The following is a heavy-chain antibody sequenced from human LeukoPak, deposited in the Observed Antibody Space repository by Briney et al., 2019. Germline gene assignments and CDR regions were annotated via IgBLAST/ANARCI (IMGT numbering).Heavy chain of an antibody. CDR3: ARGGPPRNYDILTGYSHFDY. CDR2: IYHSGST. Sequence: PSETLSLTCAVSGGPISSGGYSWSWIRQPPGKGLEWIGYIYHSGSTYYNPSLKSRVTISVDRSKNQFSLKLSSVTAADTAVYYCARGGPPRNYDILTGYSHFDYWGQGTLVTVSS. CDR1: GGPISSGGYS. D-gene: IGHD3-9*01. J-gene: IGHJ4*02. V-gene: IGHV4-30-2*01.